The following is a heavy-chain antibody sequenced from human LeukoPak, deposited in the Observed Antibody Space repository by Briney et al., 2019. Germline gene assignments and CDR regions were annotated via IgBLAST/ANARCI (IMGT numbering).Heavy chain of an antibody. CDR1: GGTFSSYA. Sequence: SVKVSCKASGGTFSSYANSWVRQAPGQRLEWMGRIIPIFGTANYAQKFQGRVTITTDESTSTAYMELSSLRSEDTAVYYCASLTTVTTGDDYWGQGTLVTVSS. CDR3: ASLTTVTTGDDY. D-gene: IGHD4-17*01. CDR2: IIPIFGTA. J-gene: IGHJ4*02. V-gene: IGHV1-69*05.